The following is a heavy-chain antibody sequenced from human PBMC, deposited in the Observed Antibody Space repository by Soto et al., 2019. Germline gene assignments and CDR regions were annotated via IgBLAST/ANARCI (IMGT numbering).Heavy chain of an antibody. V-gene: IGHV1-3*01. CDR1: GDSLDSYT. D-gene: IGHD4-17*01. J-gene: IGHJ4*02. CDR2: INAGNGNT. Sequence: ASVPVSWKACGDSLDSYTIHCVRPDPGQRLEWMGWINAGNGNTKYPQKFQGRVTITGDTSASTAYMEVSSLRSEDTAVYYCARDYDYGGQRYCDYWGQGTLVTGSA. CDR3: ARDYDYGGQRYCDY.